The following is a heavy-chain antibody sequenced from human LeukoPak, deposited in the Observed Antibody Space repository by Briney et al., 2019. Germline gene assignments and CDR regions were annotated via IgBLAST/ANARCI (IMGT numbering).Heavy chain of an antibody. CDR1: GGTFSSYA. Sequence: SVKVSCKASGGTFSSYAISWVRQAPGQGLEWMGRIIPIFGIANYAQKFQGRVTTTADKSTSTAYMELSSLRSEDTAVYYCARGGSSLTTVTIDAFDIWGQGTMVTVSS. CDR2: IIPIFGIA. D-gene: IGHD4-17*01. CDR3: ARGGSSLTTVTIDAFDI. V-gene: IGHV1-69*04. J-gene: IGHJ3*02.